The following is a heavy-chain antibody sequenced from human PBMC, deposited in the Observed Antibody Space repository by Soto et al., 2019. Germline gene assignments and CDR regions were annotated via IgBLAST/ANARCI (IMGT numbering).Heavy chain of an antibody. CDR3: AKTTAGGLRWYYGMDV. V-gene: IGHV3-66*01. CDR2: IYSGGST. CDR1: GFTVSSNY. Sequence: PGGSLRLSCAASGFTVSSNYMSWVRQAPGKGLEWVSVIYSGGSTYYADSVKGRFTISRDNSKNTLYLQMNSLRAEDTAVYYCAKTTAGGLRWYYGMDVWGQGTTVTVSS. D-gene: IGHD4-4*01. J-gene: IGHJ6*02.